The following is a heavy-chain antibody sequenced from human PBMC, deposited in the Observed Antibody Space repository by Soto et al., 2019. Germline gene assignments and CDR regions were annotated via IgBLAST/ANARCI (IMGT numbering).Heavy chain of an antibody. V-gene: IGHV1-18*01. D-gene: IGHD3-9*01. J-gene: IGHJ5*02. CDR2: ISTYNGNT. CDR3: ARDRRDYDILSGYSEFDP. CDR1: GYNFSSYG. Sequence: ASVKVSCKTSGYNFSSYGINWVRQAPGQGLEWIGWISTYNGNTNFAQEIQGRVTLTTDTSTSTAYMEVRSLRSDDTAVYYCARDRRDYDILSGYSEFDPWGQGTLVTVSS.